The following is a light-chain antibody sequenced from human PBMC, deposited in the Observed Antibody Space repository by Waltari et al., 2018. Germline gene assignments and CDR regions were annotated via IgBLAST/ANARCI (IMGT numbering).Light chain of an antibody. CDR3: QQYGTSPT. V-gene: IGKV3-20*01. J-gene: IGKJ1*01. CDR1: QSVRNNY. Sequence: IVLTQFPDTLSLSPGERATLSCRASQSVRNNYLAWYQQKPAQAPRLIIYGASTRANGISERFSGSESGTDFTLTISRLEPEDFAVYFCQQYGTSPTFGQGTKVEIK. CDR2: GAS.